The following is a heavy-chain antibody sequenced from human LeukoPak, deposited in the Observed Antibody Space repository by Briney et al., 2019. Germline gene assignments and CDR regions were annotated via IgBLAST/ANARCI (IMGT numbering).Heavy chain of an antibody. CDR1: GGSTSSSH. V-gene: IGHV4-59*01. D-gene: IGHD3-9*01. Sequence: PSETLSLTCTVSGGSTSSSHWTWIRQPPGKGLEWIGNIFYTGNTNYNPSLKSRVNISIDTSKNQFSLKLSSVTAADTAVYYCARTYYDILTGYYPFDYWGQGTLVTVSS. CDR3: ARTYYDILTGYYPFDY. J-gene: IGHJ4*02. CDR2: IFYTGNT.